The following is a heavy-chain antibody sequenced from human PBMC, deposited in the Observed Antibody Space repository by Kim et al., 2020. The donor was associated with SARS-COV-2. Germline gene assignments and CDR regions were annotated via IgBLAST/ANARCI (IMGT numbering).Heavy chain of an antibody. CDR1: GFTFSSYA. CDR3: ARDDGYSYYGMDV. J-gene: IGHJ6*02. V-gene: IGHV3-30*04. CDR2: ISYDGSNK. Sequence: GGSLRLSCAASGFTFSSYAMHWVRQAPGKGLEWVAVISYDGSNKYYADSVKGRFTISRDNSKNTLYLQMNSLRAEDTAVYYCARDDGYSYYGMDVWGQGTTVTVSS.